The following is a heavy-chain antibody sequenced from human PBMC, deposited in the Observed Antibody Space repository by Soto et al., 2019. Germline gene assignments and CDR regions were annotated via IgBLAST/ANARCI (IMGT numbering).Heavy chain of an antibody. V-gene: IGHV3-23*01. CDR2: ISGSGGST. CDR3: AKDGDYYDSSGYYDY. CDR1: GFTFSSYA. D-gene: IGHD3-22*01. J-gene: IGHJ4*02. Sequence: EVQLLESGGGLVQPGGSPRLSCAASGFTFSSYAMSWVRQAPGKGLEWVSAISGSGGSTYYADSVKGRFTISRDNSKNTLYLQMNSLRAEDTAVYYCAKDGDYYDSSGYYDYWGQGTLVTVSS.